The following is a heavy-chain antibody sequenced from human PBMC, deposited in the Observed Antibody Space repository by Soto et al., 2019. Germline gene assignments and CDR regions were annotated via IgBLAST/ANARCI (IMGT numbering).Heavy chain of an antibody. Sequence: GGSLRLSCAASGFTFDDYAMHWVRQAPGKGLEWVSGISWNSGSIGYADSVKGRFTISRDNAKNSLYLQMNSLRAEDTALYYCAKGSGFDSSSGMDVWGQGTTVTVSS. CDR2: ISWNSGSI. D-gene: IGHD6-6*01. CDR3: AKGSGFDSSSGMDV. CDR1: GFTFDDYA. V-gene: IGHV3-9*01. J-gene: IGHJ6*02.